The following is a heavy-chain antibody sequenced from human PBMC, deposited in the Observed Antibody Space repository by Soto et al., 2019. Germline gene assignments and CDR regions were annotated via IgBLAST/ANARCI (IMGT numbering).Heavy chain of an antibody. Sequence: ITLKESGPTLVKPTQTLTLTCTFSGFSLNTDGAGVGWVRQPRGKAMECLALIYWDDDERYRPSLRSRLNITKDTINNQVVLTMTNMDPEDTATYYCVRNWRYYGGDYYYGMDAWGQGTTVTVSS. D-gene: IGHD3-10*01. CDR3: VRNWRYYGGDYYYGMDA. J-gene: IGHJ6*02. CDR2: IYWDDDE. CDR1: GFSLNTDGAG. V-gene: IGHV2-5*02.